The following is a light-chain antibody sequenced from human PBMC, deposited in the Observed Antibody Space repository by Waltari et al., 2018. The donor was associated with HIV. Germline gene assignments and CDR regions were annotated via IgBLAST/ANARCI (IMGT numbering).Light chain of an antibody. V-gene: IGKV3-15*01. J-gene: IGKJ4*01. CDR3: QQYNNWPPLT. CDR1: QSVSDN. Sequence: EVVLTQSQGTLSLSPGERATLSCRASQSVSDNYLAWYQQKPGQAPRLLIYGASTRATGIPARFSGSGSGTEFTLTISSLQSEDFAVYYCQQYNNWPPLTFGGGTKVEIK. CDR2: GAS.